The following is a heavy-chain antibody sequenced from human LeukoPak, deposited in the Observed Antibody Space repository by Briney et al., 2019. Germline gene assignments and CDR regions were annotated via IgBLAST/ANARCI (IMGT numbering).Heavy chain of an antibody. V-gene: IGHV3-74*01. Sequence: PGGSLRLSCAASGFTFTTYWMHWVRQAPGKGLVWVSRINSDGSSTDYADSVNGRFTISRDNAKNTLYLQMNSLRAEDTAVYYCAKVRTGYSSSWPFDYWGQGTLVTVSS. D-gene: IGHD6-13*01. CDR2: INSDGSST. CDR1: GFTFTTYW. J-gene: IGHJ4*02. CDR3: AKVRTGYSSSWPFDY.